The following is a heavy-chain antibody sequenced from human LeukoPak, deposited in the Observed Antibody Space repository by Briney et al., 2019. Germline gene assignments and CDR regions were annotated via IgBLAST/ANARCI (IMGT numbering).Heavy chain of an antibody. CDR1: GFPFSSYA. J-gene: IGHJ5*02. CDR3: ARAQVGAPTDL. CDR2: IHGDGGNI. Sequence: GGSLRLSCAASGFPFSSYAMYWVRQAPGKGLVWVARIHGDGGNISYAHSVRGRFTISRDNAKDTLYLHMNSLRPEDTAVYYCARAQVGAPTDLWGQGTLVTVSS. V-gene: IGHV3-74*01. D-gene: IGHD1-26*01.